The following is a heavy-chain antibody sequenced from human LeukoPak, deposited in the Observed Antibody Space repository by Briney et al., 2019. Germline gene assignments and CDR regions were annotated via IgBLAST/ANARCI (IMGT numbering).Heavy chain of an antibody. V-gene: IGHV3-15*01. D-gene: IGHD2-15*01. CDR2: IKSKTDGGTT. CDR3: TTDTASCAFDI. J-gene: IGHJ3*02. CDR1: GFTFSDYY. Sequence: GGSLRLSCAASGFTFSDYYMSWIRQAPGKGLEWVGRIKSKTDGGTTDYAAPVKGRFTISRDDSKNTLYLQMNSLKTEDTAVYYCTTDTASCAFDIWGQGTMVTVSS.